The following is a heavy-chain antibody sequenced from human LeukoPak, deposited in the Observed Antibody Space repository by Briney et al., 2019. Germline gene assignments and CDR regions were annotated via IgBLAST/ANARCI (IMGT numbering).Heavy chain of an antibody. CDR2: ISAYNGNT. D-gene: IGHD3-22*01. V-gene: IGHV1-18*01. CDR1: GYTFTSYG. J-gene: IGHJ4*02. Sequence: ASVKVSCKASGYTFTSYGISWVRQAPGQGLEWMGWISAYNGNTNYAQKLQGRVTMTTDTSTSTAYMELRSLRSDDTAVYYCARAKPYYYDSSGFDYWGQGTLVTVSS. CDR3: ARAKPYYYDSSGFDY.